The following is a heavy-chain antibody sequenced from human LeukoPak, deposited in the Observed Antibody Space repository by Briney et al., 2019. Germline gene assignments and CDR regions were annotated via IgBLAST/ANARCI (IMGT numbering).Heavy chain of an antibody. J-gene: IGHJ6*04. V-gene: IGHV3-11*04. Sequence: PGGSLRLSCAASGVTFSDYYMSWIRQAPRKGQEWVSYISSSGSTIYYADSVKGRFTISRDNAKNSLYLQMNSLRAEDTAVYYCALSFWAYSYGGDVWGKGTTVTVSS. CDR3: ALSFWAYSYGGDV. D-gene: IGHD5-18*01. CDR1: GVTFSDYY. CDR2: ISSSGSTI.